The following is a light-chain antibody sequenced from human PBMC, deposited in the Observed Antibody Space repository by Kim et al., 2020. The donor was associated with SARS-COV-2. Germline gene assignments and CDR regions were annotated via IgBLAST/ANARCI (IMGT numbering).Light chain of an antibody. CDR1: QSVSSY. Sequence: PGDTATPSCRASQSVSSYLAWYQQKPGQAPRLLIYDASNRATGIPARLSGSGSGTDFTLTISSLEPEDFAVYYCQQRSNWPPRLTFGGGTKVDIK. V-gene: IGKV3-11*01. CDR3: QQRSNWPPRLT. J-gene: IGKJ4*01. CDR2: DAS.